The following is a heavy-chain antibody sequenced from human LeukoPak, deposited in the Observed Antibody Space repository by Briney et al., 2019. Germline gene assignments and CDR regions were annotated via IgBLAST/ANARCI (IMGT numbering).Heavy chain of an antibody. Sequence: GGSLRLSCAASGFTVSSIYMNWVRQAPGKGLEWVSFIYSGGNTYYADSVKGRFTISRDNSKNTLYLQMNSLRAEDTAVYYCARGLWSGYDLWGQGTLVTVSS. J-gene: IGHJ4*02. D-gene: IGHD5-12*01. V-gene: IGHV3-53*01. CDR3: ARGLWSGYDL. CDR2: IYSGGNT. CDR1: GFTVSSIY.